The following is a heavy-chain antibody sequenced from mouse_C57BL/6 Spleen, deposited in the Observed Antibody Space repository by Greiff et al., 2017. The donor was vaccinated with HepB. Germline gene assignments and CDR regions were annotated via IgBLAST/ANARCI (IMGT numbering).Heavy chain of an antibody. Sequence: VQLQQSGAELVNPGASVNLSCKASGYTLTSYWMQWVKQRPGQGLEWIGEINPSNGRTNYNEKFKSKATLTVDKSSSTAYMQLSSPTSEDSAVYYCARLLMNFDYWGQGTTLTVSS. CDR3: ARLLMNFDY. V-gene: IGHV1S81*02. CDR1: GYTLTSYW. J-gene: IGHJ2*01. CDR2: INPSNGRT. D-gene: IGHD2-1*01.